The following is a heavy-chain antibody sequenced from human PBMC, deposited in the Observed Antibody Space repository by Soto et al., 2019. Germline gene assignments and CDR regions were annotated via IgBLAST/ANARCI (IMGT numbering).Heavy chain of an antibody. CDR2: ISAYNGNT. D-gene: IGHD1-1*01. Sequence: ASVKVSCKASGYTFTSYAIIWVRQAPGQGLEWMGWISAYNGNTNYAQKLQGRVTMTTDTSTSTAYMELRTLRSDDTAVYYCARTDLQYPYNWFDPWGQGTLVTVYS. CDR3: ARTDLQYPYNWFDP. V-gene: IGHV1-18*01. J-gene: IGHJ5*02. CDR1: GYTFTSYA.